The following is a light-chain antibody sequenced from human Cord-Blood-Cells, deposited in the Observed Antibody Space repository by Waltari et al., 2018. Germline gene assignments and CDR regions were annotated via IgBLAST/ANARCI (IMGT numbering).Light chain of an antibody. CDR1: SSDVGGYNY. CDR2: EVS. CDR3: SSYTSSSTLV. Sequence: QSALTQPASVSGSPGQSITISCTGTSSDVGGYNYVSWYQQHPGKAPKLMSYEVSKRPSGVSNRFSGSKSGNTASLTISGLQAEDEADYYCSSYTSSSTLVFGGGTKLTVL. V-gene: IGLV2-14*01. J-gene: IGLJ2*01.